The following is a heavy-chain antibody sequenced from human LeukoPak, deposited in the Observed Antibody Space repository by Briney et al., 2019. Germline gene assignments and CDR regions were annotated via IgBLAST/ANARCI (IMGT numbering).Heavy chain of an antibody. D-gene: IGHD2-2*01. V-gene: IGHV3-23*01. CDR1: GFTFSNHA. J-gene: IGHJ4*02. CDR2: ISGIGGST. CDR3: AKGPTSYCSSASCYVDY. Sequence: GGSLRLSCAASGFTFSNHAMSWVRQAPGKGLEWVSGISGIGGSTYYADSAKGRFTISRDNSKNTLYLQMNSLRAEDTAVYYCAKGPTSYCSSASCYVDYWGQGTLVTVSS.